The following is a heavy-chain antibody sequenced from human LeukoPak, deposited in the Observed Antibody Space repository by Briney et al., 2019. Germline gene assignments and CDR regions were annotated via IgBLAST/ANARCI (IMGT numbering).Heavy chain of an antibody. V-gene: IGHV3-23*01. CDR3: AKGQAAVYYYYYMDV. J-gene: IGHJ6*03. CDR2: ISGSGGST. Sequence: PPGGSLRLSCSASGFTFGDYAMNWVRQAPGKGLEWVSAISGSGGSTYYADSVKGRFTISRDNSKNTLHLQMNSLRAEDTAVYYCAKGQAAVYYYYYMDVWGKGTTVTVSS. CDR1: GFTFGDYA. D-gene: IGHD6-13*01.